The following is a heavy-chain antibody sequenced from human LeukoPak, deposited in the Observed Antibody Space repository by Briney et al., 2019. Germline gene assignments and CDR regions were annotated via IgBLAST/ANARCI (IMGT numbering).Heavy chain of an antibody. D-gene: IGHD4-17*01. CDR3: ARQLYGSDY. J-gene: IGHJ4*02. V-gene: IGHV4-34*01. CDR1: GVTFSTYY. CDR2: VNHSGYT. Sequence: SETLSLTCDVSGVTFSTYYWSWIRQSPEKGLEWIGEVNHSGYTNLNPSLKSRVTISVDTSKNQFSLKLSSVTAADTAVYYCARQLYGSDYWGQGTLVTVSS.